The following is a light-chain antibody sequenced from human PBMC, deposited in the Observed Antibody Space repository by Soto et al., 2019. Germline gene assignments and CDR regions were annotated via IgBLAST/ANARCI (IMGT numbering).Light chain of an antibody. V-gene: IGLV2-14*01. Sequence: ALTQPASVSGSPGQSITISCTGTSSDVGGYNYVSWYQLHPGKAPKLIIYEVNNRPSGLSNRFSGSKSGNTASLTISGLQADDEGDYYCSSYTSDTSPYVFGTGTKVTVL. J-gene: IGLJ1*01. CDR2: EVN. CDR1: SSDVGGYNY. CDR3: SSYTSDTSPYV.